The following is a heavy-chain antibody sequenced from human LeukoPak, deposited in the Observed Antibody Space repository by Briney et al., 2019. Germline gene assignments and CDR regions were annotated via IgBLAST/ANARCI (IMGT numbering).Heavy chain of an antibody. Sequence: GGSLRLSCAASGFTFSDYYLSWIRQAPGKGVEWISYISSRDSAVYYADSVRGRFTISRDNAQNSVYLQMNSLRAEDTAVYYCVRVSKDTFLPSFFDYWGKGILVTVSS. CDR2: ISSRDSAV. CDR3: VRVSKDTFLPSFFDY. V-gene: IGHV3-11*04. J-gene: IGHJ4*02. CDR1: GFTFSDYY. D-gene: IGHD3-3*02.